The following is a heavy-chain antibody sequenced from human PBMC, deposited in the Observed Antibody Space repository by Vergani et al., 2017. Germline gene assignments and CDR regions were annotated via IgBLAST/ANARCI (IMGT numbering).Heavy chain of an antibody. CDR2: IYYSGST. CDR1: GGSISSGGYY. V-gene: IGHV4-31*03. D-gene: IGHD4-17*01. CDR3: AREDDYGDYHDAFDI. Sequence: QVQLQESGPGLVKPSQTLSLTCTVSGGSISSGGYYWSWIRQRPGKGLEWIGYIYYSGSTYNNPSLKSRVTRSVDTSTNQFSLKLSSVTAADTSVYYCAREDDYGDYHDAFDIWGQGTMVTVSS. J-gene: IGHJ3*02.